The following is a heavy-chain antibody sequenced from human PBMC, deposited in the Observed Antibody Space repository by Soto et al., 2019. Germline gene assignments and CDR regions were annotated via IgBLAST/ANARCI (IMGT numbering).Heavy chain of an antibody. D-gene: IGHD6-6*01. Sequence: PGGSLRLSCAASGFTVSSTYMSWVRQAPGRGLECVSLIYSDDSTYYADSVKGRFTISRDNSNNTLFVQMNSLRAEATAVYYCARGLGSSGYYGLDVWGQGTMVTVSS. CDR1: GFTVSSTY. J-gene: IGHJ6*02. V-gene: IGHV3-53*01. CDR2: IYSDDST. CDR3: ARGLGSSGYYGLDV.